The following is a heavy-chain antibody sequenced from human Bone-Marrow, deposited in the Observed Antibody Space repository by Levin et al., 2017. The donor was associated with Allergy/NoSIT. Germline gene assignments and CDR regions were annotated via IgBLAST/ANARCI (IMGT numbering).Heavy chain of an antibody. CDR3: ARDSGYSYGHGADY. Sequence: RSGGSLRLSCAASGFTFSSYAMHWVRQAPGKGLEWVALISYDGSNKYYADSVKGRFTISRDNSQNMLYLQMNSLRAEDTSVYYCARDSGYSYGHGADYWGQGTLVTVSS. V-gene: IGHV3-30-3*01. J-gene: IGHJ4*02. D-gene: IGHD5-18*01. CDR1: GFTFSSYA. CDR2: ISYDGSNK.